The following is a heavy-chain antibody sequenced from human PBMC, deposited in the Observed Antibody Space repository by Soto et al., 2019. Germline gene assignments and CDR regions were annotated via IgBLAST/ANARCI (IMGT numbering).Heavy chain of an antibody. CDR3: ARHPIVGATSLEYYFDY. J-gene: IGHJ4*02. V-gene: IGHV5-51*01. Sequence: PGESLKISCKGSGYSFTSYWIGWVRQMPGKGLEWMGIIYPGDSDTRYSPSFQGQVTISADKSISTAYLQWSSLKASDTAMYYCARHPIVGATSLEYYFDYWGQGTLVTVSS. D-gene: IGHD1-26*01. CDR2: IYPGDSDT. CDR1: GYSFTSYW.